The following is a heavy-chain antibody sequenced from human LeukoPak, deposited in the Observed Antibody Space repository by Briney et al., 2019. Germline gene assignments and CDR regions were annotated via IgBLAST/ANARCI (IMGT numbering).Heavy chain of an antibody. Sequence: GGSLRLSCAASGFTFSNAWMSWVRQAPGKGLEWVGGIKSKTDGGTTEYAAPVKGRFTISRDDSKNTLYLQMNSLKTEDTAVYYCTTYYYSSSWYYFDYWGQGTLVTVSS. CDR3: TTYYYSSSWYYFDY. CDR1: GFTFSNAW. V-gene: IGHV3-15*01. CDR2: IKSKTDGGTT. D-gene: IGHD6-13*01. J-gene: IGHJ4*02.